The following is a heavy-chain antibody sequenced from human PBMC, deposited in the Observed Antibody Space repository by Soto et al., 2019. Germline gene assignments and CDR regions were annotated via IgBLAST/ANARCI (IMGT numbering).Heavy chain of an antibody. V-gene: IGHV4-34*01. CDR2: INHSGST. D-gene: IGHD1-26*01. Sequence: PSETLSLTCAVSGGSFSGYYWSWIRQPPGKGLEWIGEINHSGSTNYNPSLKSRVTISVDTSKNQFSLKLSSVTAADTAVYYCARGATKDGMDVWGQGTTVTVSS. CDR3: ARGATKDGMDV. J-gene: IGHJ6*02. CDR1: GGSFSGYY.